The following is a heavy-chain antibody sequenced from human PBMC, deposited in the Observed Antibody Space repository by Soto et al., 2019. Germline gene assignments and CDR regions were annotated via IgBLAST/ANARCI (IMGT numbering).Heavy chain of an antibody. CDR1: GYTFTSYG. CDR3: ARVYDSSGYMAFDI. Sequence: GASVKVSCKASGYTFTSYGISWVRQAPGQGLEWMGWISAYNGNTNYAQKLQGRVTMTTDTSTSTAYMELRSLRSDDTAVYYCARVYDSSGYMAFDIWGQGTMVTVSS. D-gene: IGHD3-22*01. CDR2: ISAYNGNT. V-gene: IGHV1-18*01. J-gene: IGHJ3*02.